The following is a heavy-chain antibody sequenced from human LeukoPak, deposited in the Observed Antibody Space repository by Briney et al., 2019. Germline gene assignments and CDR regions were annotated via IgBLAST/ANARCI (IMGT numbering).Heavy chain of an antibody. Sequence: SVKLSCKASGYTFTSYDINWVRQATGQGLEWMGWMNPNSGNTGYAQKFQGRVTMTRNTSISTAYMELSSLRSEDTAVYYCARASGDCPHPYYYYGMDVWGQGTTVTVSS. D-gene: IGHD2-21*02. CDR3: ARASGDCPHPYYYYGMDV. CDR2: MNPNSGNT. V-gene: IGHV1-8*01. CDR1: GYTFTSYD. J-gene: IGHJ6*02.